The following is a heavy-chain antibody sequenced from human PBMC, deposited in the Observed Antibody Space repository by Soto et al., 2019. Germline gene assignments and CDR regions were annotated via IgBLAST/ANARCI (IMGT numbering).Heavy chain of an antibody. CDR2: IYLSGST. V-gene: IGHV4-30-2*01. Sequence: SETLSLTCAVSGGAINSGAFSWSWLRQPPGKGLEWIGYIYLSGSTYYNPSLKNRVTISVDTSKNQFTLKLSSVTAADTAVYYCARVPWQWLGGYAFDIWGQGTMVTVSS. CDR1: GGAINSGAFS. CDR3: ARVPWQWLGGYAFDI. J-gene: IGHJ3*02. D-gene: IGHD6-19*01.